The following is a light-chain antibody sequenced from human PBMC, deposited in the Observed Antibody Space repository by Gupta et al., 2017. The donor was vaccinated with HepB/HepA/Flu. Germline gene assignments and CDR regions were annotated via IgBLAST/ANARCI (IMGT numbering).Light chain of an antibody. J-gene: IGKJ5*01. Sequence: DIVMTQSPLSLPVTLGQPASISCRSSQTLVHSDGNTYLHWLQQRPGQSPRRLIYEVSKRDSGVPDRFSGSGSGTDFTLKISRVEAEDVAFYYCMQVTHGPPITFGQGTRLEIK. CDR2: EVS. CDR3: MQVTHGPPIT. CDR1: QTLVHSDGNTY. V-gene: IGKV2-30*02.